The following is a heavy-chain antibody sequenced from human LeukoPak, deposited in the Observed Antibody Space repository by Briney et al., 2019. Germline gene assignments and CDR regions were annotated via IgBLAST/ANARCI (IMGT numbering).Heavy chain of an antibody. J-gene: IGHJ4*02. CDR3: AKHDSSGCYFVLVRPFDY. D-gene: IGHD3-22*01. V-gene: IGHV3-23*01. CDR1: GFTFSSYA. CDR2: ISGSGGST. Sequence: GGSLRLSCAASGFTFSSYAMSWVRQAPGKGLEWVSAISGSGGSTYYADSVKGRFTISRDNSKNTLYLQMNSLRAEDTAVYYCAKHDSSGCYFVLVRPFDYWGQGTLVTVSS.